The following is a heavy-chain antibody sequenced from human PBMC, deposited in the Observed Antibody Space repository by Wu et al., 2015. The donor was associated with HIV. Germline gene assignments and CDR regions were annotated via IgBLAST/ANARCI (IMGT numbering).Heavy chain of an antibody. J-gene: IGHJ4*02. Sequence: QVQLLQAGPELKKPGASVMVSCKASGYTFIDYYIYWVRKTPGQGLEWMGWINPNRGGIKYAQKFQGRVTMTRDTAVSTAYMELNSLRSDDTAVYYCARLQSLHGLYSNADYWGQGTLVHRL. CDR1: GYTFIDYY. D-gene: IGHD4-11*01. CDR3: ARLQSLHGLYSNADY. V-gene: IGHV1-2*02. CDR2: INPNRGGI.